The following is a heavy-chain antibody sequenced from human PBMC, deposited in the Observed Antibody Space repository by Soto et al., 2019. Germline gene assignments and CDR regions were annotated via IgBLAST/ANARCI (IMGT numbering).Heavy chain of an antibody. V-gene: IGHV3-23*01. J-gene: IGHJ4*02. D-gene: IGHD6-6*01. CDR2: ISGSDDST. CDR1: GFTFSSYA. CDR3: AKRSCSSTFDY. Sequence: EVQLLESGGGLVQPGESLRLSCAASGFTFSSYAMSWFRQAQGKGLEWVSVISGSDDSTYYADSVKGRFTISRDNSKNTLYLQMNSLRAEDTAVYYCAKRSCSSTFDYWGQGTLVTVSS.